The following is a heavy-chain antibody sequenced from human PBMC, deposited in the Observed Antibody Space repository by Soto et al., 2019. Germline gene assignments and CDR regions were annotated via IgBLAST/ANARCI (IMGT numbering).Heavy chain of an antibody. CDR3: TRTYYDFWSGYYPSYYYMDV. CDR1: GFTFSGSA. CDR2: IRSKANSYAT. D-gene: IGHD3-3*01. J-gene: IGHJ6*03. Sequence: GGSLRFSCAASGFTFSGSAMHWVRQASGKGLEWVGRIRSKANSYATAYAASVKGRFTISRDDSKNTAYLQMNSLKTEDTAVYYCTRTYYDFWSGYYPSYYYMDVWGKGTTVTVSS. V-gene: IGHV3-73*01.